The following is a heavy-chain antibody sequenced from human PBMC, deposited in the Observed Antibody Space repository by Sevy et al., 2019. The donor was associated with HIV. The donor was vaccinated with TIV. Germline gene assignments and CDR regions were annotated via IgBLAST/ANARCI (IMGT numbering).Heavy chain of an antibody. CDR2: ISGSGGST. J-gene: IGHJ5*02. CDR1: GFTFSSYA. V-gene: IGHV3-23*01. Sequence: GGSLRLSCAASGFTFSSYAMSWVRQAPGKGLEWDSAISGSGGSTYYADSVKGRFTISRDNSKNTLYLQMNSLRAEDTAVYYFAKVRTNGRPFDPWDQGTLVTVSS. D-gene: IGHD2-8*01. CDR3: AKVRTNGRPFDP.